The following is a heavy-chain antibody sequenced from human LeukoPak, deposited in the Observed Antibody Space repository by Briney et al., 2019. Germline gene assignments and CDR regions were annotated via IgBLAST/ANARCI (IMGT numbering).Heavy chain of an antibody. Sequence: SETLSLTCAVSGASISSYYWSWIRPPPGGGLEWVGFIYYSGSTNQNPSLKSRVTMSVDTSKNQSFLRLSSVTAADTAVYYCASSSAMVTHSFDYWGQGPLVTVSS. V-gene: IGHV4-59*08. CDR1: GASISSYY. CDR2: IYYSGST. CDR3: ASSSAMVTHSFDY. J-gene: IGHJ4*02. D-gene: IGHD5-18*01.